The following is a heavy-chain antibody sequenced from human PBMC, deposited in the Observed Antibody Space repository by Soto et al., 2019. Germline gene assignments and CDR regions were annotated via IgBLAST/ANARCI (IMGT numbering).Heavy chain of an antibody. CDR3: ARVSGRRTTGTLAPDY. J-gene: IGHJ4*02. V-gene: IGHV3-23*01. CDR1: GFTFSSYA. D-gene: IGHD1-1*01. CDR2: ISGSGGST. Sequence: PGGSLRLSCAASGFTFSSYAISWVRQAPGKGLEWVSAISGSGGSTYYADSVKGRFTISRDNAKNSLYLQMNSLRAEDTAVYYCARVSGRRTTGTLAPDYWGQGTLVTVSS.